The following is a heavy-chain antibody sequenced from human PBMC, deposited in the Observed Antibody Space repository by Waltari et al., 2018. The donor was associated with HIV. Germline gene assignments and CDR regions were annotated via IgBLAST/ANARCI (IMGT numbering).Heavy chain of an antibody. J-gene: IGHJ6*02. CDR1: GYTLTELS. V-gene: IGHV1-24*01. D-gene: IGHD3-10*01. CDR2: FDPEDDET. Sequence: QVQLVQSGAEVKKPGASVKVSCKVSGYTLTELSMHWVRQAPGKGLEWMGNFDPEDDETIYSQKFQGRVTMTDDTTSDTAYMELSSLTSGDTAVYYCATDFSGMVRAYSYYSLDVWGQGTTVTVSS. CDR3: ATDFSGMVRAYSYYSLDV.